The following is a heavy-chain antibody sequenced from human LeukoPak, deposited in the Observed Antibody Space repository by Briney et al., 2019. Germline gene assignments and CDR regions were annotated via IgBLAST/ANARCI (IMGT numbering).Heavy chain of an antibody. D-gene: IGHD3-9*01. CDR3: ARGILFDYYFDT. CDR1: GGSFSGHY. CDR2: IHYSVAT. J-gene: IGHJ4*02. Sequence: SETLSLTCAVYGGSFSGHYWSWIRQSPGKGREWIAEIHYSVATNYNPSLKSRVTISGDTSKNQVFLRMTSVTAADTALYYCARGILFDYYFDTWGQGTLVTVSS. V-gene: IGHV4-34*01.